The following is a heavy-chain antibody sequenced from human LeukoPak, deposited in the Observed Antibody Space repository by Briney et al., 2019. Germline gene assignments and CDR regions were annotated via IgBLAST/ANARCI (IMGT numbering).Heavy chain of an antibody. J-gene: IGHJ4*02. D-gene: IGHD3-22*01. CDR2: IRSKTNSYAT. CDR3: IDYYEGY. V-gene: IGHV3-73*01. CDR1: GFTFSGSA. Sequence: GGSLRLSCAASGFTFSGSAMHWVRQASGKGLEWVGRIRSKTNSYATAYAASVKGRFTISRDDSKNTAYLQMNSLKTEDTAIYYCIDYYEGYCGQGTLVTVSS.